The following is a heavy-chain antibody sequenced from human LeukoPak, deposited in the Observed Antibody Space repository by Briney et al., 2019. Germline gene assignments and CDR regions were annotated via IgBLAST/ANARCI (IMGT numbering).Heavy chain of an antibody. Sequence: ASVKVSCKASGYTFTGYYMHWERQAPGQGLEWMGWINPNSGGTNYAQKFQGRVTMTSDTSISTAYMELSRLRSDDTAVYYCARVSKKLRGAFDIWGQGTMVTVSS. D-gene: IGHD1-1*01. CDR3: ARVSKKLRGAFDI. CDR2: INPNSGGT. CDR1: GYTFTGYY. J-gene: IGHJ3*02. V-gene: IGHV1-2*02.